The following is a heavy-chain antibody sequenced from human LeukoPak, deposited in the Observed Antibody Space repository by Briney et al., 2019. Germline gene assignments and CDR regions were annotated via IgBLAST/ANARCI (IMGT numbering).Heavy chain of an antibody. Sequence: ASVKVSCKASGYTFTSYGITWVRQAPGQGLKWMGWISSYSGYTNYAQKFQGRVTMTTDTSTSTAYMELRSLRSDDTAVYYCARDFRYSGYDLWGQGTLVTVSS. J-gene: IGHJ4*02. CDR3: ARDFRYSGYDL. CDR1: GYTFTSYG. V-gene: IGHV1-18*01. CDR2: ISSYSGYT. D-gene: IGHD5-12*01.